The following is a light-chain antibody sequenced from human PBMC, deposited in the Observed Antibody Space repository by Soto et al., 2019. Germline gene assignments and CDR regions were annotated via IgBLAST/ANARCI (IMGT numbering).Light chain of an antibody. V-gene: IGLV2-14*01. CDR3: SSYTSGSTLVV. CDR2: DVS. J-gene: IGLJ2*01. Sequence: QSVLTQPASVSGSPGQSITISCTGTSSDVGGYNYVSWYQQHPGKAPKLMIYDVSNRPSEVSNRFSGSKSGNTASLTISGLQAEDEGNYYCSSYTSGSTLVVFGGGTKVTVL. CDR1: SSDVGGYNY.